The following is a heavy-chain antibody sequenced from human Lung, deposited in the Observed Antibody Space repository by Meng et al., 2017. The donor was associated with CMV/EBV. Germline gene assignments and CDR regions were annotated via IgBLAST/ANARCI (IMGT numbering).Heavy chain of an antibody. CDR2: INHSGST. V-gene: IGHV4-34*01. CDR3: ARGSVVVPAAIWVKRAFDI. CDR1: GGSFSGYY. Sequence: GSLRLSXAVYGGSFSGYYWSWIRQPPGKGLEWIGEINHSGSTNYNPSLKSRVTISVDTSKNQFSLKLSSVTAADTAVYYCARGSVVVPAAIWVKRAFDIWGQGTRVTGSS. J-gene: IGHJ3*02. D-gene: IGHD2-2*02.